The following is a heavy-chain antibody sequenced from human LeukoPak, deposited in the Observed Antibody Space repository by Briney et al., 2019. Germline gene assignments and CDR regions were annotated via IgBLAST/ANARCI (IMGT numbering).Heavy chain of an antibody. V-gene: IGHV3-21*01. D-gene: IGHD2-15*01. CDR1: GFTFSSYS. Sequence: GGSLRLSCAASGFTFSSYSMNWVRQAPGKGLEWVPSISSTGSFIYYADSVKGRFAISRDNAKNSLYLQMNSLRAEDTAVYYCARGWYCSGGSCYSGAFDIWGQGTMVTVSS. CDR3: ARGWYCSGGSCYSGAFDI. CDR2: ISSTGSFI. J-gene: IGHJ3*02.